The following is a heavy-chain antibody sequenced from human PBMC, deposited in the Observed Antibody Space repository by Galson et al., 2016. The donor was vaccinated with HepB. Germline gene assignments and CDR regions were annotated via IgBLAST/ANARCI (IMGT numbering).Heavy chain of an antibody. CDR2: IYTSGST. J-gene: IGHJ4*02. Sequence: GGSISSYYWSWIRQPAGKGLEWIGRIYTSGSTNYNPSLKSRVTMSVDTSKNQFSLKLSSVTAADTAVYYCARDYCHGGSCAPGKYWGQGTLVTVSS. V-gene: IGHV4-4*07. D-gene: IGHD2-15*01. CDR1: GGSISSYY. CDR3: ARDYCHGGSCAPGKY.